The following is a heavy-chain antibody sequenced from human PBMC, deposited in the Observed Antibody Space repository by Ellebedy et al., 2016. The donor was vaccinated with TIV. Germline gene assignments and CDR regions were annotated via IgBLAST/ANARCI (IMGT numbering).Heavy chain of an antibody. CDR2: INQDGSEK. Sequence: GGSLRLSCAAPGFTSSSYWMSWVRQTPGKGLEWVANINQDGSEKYYVDSVRGRFTITRDNPKNSLYLQMNNLGADDSAVYYCVTDGSYGDYRSPAHAFEFWGQGTMVTVSS. CDR1: GFTSSSYW. V-gene: IGHV3-7*01. D-gene: IGHD4-17*01. J-gene: IGHJ3*01. CDR3: VTDGSYGDYRSPAHAFEF.